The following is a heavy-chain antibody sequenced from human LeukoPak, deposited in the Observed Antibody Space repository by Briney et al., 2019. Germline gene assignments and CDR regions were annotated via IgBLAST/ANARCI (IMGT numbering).Heavy chain of an antibody. J-gene: IGHJ6*02. CDR3: ARERGELEMGYYGMDV. V-gene: IGHV4-34*01. D-gene: IGHD1-1*01. CDR1: GGSFSGYY. Sequence: PSETLSLTCAVYGGSFSGYYWSWIRQPPGKGLEWIGEINHSGSTNYNPSLKSRVTISVDTSKNQFSLKLSSVTAADTAVYYCARERGELEMGYYGMDVWGQGTSVTVSS. CDR2: INHSGST.